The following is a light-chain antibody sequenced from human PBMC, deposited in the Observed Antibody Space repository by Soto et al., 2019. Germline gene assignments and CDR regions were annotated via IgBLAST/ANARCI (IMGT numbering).Light chain of an antibody. CDR2: GAS. V-gene: IGKV3-20*01. CDR1: ESFARTY. Sequence: EIVLTQSPGTLSLSPGERATLSCRASESFARTYLAWYQQKPGQAPRLLIHGASSRATGIPDRFSGSNSGTDFTLTISRLEPEDSAVYYCQQYGASPLTVGGGNKVEIK. J-gene: IGKJ4*01. CDR3: QQYGASPLT.